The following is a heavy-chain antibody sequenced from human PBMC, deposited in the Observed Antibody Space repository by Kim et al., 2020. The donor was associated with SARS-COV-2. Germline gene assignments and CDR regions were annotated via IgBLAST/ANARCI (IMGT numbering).Heavy chain of an antibody. Sequence: SETLSLTCAVSGGSISSSNWWSWVRQPPGKGLEWIGEIYHSGSTNYNPSLTSRVTISVDKSKNQFSLKLSSVTAADTAVYYCAREPAVATDSGDYWGQGTLVTAPS. J-gene: IGHJ4*02. CDR1: GGSISSSNW. V-gene: IGHV4-4*02. D-gene: IGHD6-19*01. CDR3: AREPAVATDSGDY. CDR2: IYHSGST.